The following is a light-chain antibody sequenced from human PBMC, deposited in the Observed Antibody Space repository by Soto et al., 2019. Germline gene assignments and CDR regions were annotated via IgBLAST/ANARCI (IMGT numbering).Light chain of an antibody. CDR2: DAS. CDR1: QSAISN. J-gene: IGKJ4*01. V-gene: IGKV3-15*01. CDR3: HQYYKWPLT. Sequence: EIVMTQSPATLSVSQGERVTLSCRASQSAISNLAWYQQKPGKTPRLLIYDASTRATDIPARFSGSGSGTDFTLTISSLLSEDFAVYYCHQYYKWPLTFGGGTNVDI.